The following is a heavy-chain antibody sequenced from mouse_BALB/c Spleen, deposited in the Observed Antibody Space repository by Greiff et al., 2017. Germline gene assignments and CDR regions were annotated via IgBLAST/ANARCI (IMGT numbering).Heavy chain of an antibody. CDR3: ARDPSMDY. CDR1: GFTFTDYY. Sequence: EVKVEESGGGLVQPGGSLRLSCATSGFTFTDYYMSWVRQPPGKALEWLGFIRNKANGYTTEYSASVKGRFTISRDNSQSILYLQMNTMRAEDSATYYCARDPSMDYWGQGTSVTVSS. V-gene: IGHV7-3*02. J-gene: IGHJ4*01. CDR2: IRNKANGYTT.